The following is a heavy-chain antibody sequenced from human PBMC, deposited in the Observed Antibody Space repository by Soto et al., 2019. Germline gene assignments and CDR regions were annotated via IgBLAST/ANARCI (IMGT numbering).Heavy chain of an antibody. CDR2: ISVYNGNT. V-gene: IGHV1-18*01. D-gene: IGHD3-22*01. CDR1: GYSFATSG. Sequence: QVKLVQSGTEVKKPGASIKVSCKASGYSFATSGMTWVRQAPGQGLEWMGWISVYNGNTNYDQKLQDRVTMTTDTSTNTAYLEVRNLRSADTAVYYCARADQYYDASGYADWGQGTLVTVS. J-gene: IGHJ1*01. CDR3: ARADQYYDASGYAD.